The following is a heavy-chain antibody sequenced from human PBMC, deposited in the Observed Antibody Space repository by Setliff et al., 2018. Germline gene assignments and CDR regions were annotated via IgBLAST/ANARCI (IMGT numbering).Heavy chain of an antibody. J-gene: IGHJ1*01. Sequence: ASVKVSCKTSGFNFISFGFSWVRQAPGQGLEWMGWISTYTANTKYAQRFQGRVTMTTDTSTSTAYMELRSLRSDDTAVYYCVRDAGWQYDDYAGVYFPHWGQGTLVTVSS. CDR1: GFNFISFG. CDR2: ISTYTANT. V-gene: IGHV1-18*01. D-gene: IGHD4-17*01. CDR3: VRDAGWQYDDYAGVYFPH.